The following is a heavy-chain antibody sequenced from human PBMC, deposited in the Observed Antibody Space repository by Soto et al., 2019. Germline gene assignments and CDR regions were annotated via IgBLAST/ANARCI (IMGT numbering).Heavy chain of an antibody. J-gene: IGHJ5*02. CDR3: ARAPYRGSSPWFDP. V-gene: IGHV1-69*02. Sequence: QVQLVQSGAEVKKPGSSVKVSCKASGGTFSSYTISWVRQAPGQGLEWMGRIIPSLGIANYAQKFQGRVTITAEKSTSTAYRYLSSLRSEDTAVYYGARAPYRGSSPWFDPWGQGTLVTVSS. CDR1: GGTFSSYT. D-gene: IGHD1-26*01. CDR2: IIPSLGIA.